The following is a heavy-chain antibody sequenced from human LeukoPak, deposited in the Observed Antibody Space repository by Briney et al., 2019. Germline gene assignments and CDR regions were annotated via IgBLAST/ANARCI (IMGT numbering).Heavy chain of an antibody. CDR3: ARDQAPDGSGSYPDC. CDR1: GYTFTGYY. Sequence: ASLTVSCKASGYTFTGYYMHWVRQAPGQGPEWMGWINPNSGGTNYAQTFQGRVTMTRDTSISTVYMELSSLRSEDTAVYYCARDQAPDGSGSYPDCWGQGTLVTVSS. CDR2: INPNSGGT. V-gene: IGHV1-2*02. D-gene: IGHD3-10*01. J-gene: IGHJ4*02.